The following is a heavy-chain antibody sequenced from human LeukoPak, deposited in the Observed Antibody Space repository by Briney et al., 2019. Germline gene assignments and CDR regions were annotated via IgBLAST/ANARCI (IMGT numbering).Heavy chain of an antibody. V-gene: IGHV4-39*01. CDR2: ISYSGST. J-gene: IGHJ4*02. CDR3: ARLAPYPGIWASDY. Sequence: PSETLCLTCTVSGGSISSDSYYWGWIRQPPGKGLEWIGSISYSGSTYYNPSLRSRVTISVDTSKNQFSLKLSSVTAADTAVYYCARLAPYPGIWASDYWGQGTLVTVSS. D-gene: IGHD2-15*01. CDR1: GGSISSDSYY.